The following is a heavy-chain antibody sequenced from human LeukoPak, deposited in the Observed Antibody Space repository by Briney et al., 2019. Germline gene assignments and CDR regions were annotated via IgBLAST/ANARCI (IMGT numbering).Heavy chain of an antibody. CDR1: GASVLGSY. D-gene: IGHD3-9*01. V-gene: IGHV4-59*02. J-gene: IGHJ4*02. CDR3: ARGRSYDITGYNPTFYFDS. CDR2: IYNTVDV. Sequence: SETLSLTCTVSGASVLGSYWTWIRQSPGGTLQYIGYIYNTVDVNYSPSLPSRVTISIDMSRNQVSLRLTSVNPADTAIYHCARGRSYDITGYNPTFYFDSRGQGVLVTVAS.